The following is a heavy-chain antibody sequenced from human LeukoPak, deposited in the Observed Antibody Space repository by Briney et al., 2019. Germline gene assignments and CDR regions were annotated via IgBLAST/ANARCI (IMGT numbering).Heavy chain of an antibody. D-gene: IGHD2-15*01. CDR1: GFTFSSYA. J-gene: IGHJ4*02. CDR3: AKVDGYCSGGSCYPSFDY. V-gene: IGHV3-23*01. CDR2: ISGSGGST. Sequence: GGSLRLSCAASGFTFSSYAMSWVRQAPGKGLEWVSAISGSGGSTYYADSVKGRFTISRDNSKNTLYLQMNSLRAEDTAVYYCAKVDGYCSGGSCYPSFDYWGQGTLVTVSS.